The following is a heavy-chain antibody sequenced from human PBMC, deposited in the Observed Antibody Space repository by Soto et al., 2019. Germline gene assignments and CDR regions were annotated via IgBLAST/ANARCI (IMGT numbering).Heavy chain of an antibody. CDR3: ATRPSRGEAAGVDY. CDR2: ISGSGGNT. Sequence: GGSLRLSCAASGFTFSSYAMSWVRQAPGKGLEWVSAISGSGGNTYYADSVKGRFTISRDNSKNTLYLQMNSLRAEDTAVYYCATRPSRGEAAGVDYWGQGTLVTVSS. D-gene: IGHD3-16*01. J-gene: IGHJ4*02. V-gene: IGHV3-23*01. CDR1: GFTFSSYA.